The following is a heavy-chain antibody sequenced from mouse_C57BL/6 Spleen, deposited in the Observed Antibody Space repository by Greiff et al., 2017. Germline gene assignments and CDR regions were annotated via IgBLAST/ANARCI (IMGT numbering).Heavy chain of an antibody. CDR1: GYTFTSYW. D-gene: IGHD2-5*01. CDR3: ARQDSNYDRAY. V-gene: IGHV1-7*01. CDR2: INPSSGYT. Sequence: QVQLQQSGAELAKPGASVKLSCKASGYTFTSYWMHWVKQRPGQGLEWIGYINPSSGYTKYHQKFKDKATLTADKSSSPAYMQLSSRTYEDSAVYYCARQDSNYDRAYWGQGTLVTVSA. J-gene: IGHJ3*01.